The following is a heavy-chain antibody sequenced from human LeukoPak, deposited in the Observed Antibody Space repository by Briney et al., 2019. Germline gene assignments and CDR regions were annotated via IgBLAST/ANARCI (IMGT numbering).Heavy chain of an antibody. D-gene: IGHD4-17*01. V-gene: IGHV3-23*01. CDR2: ISGSGSGSST. CDR3: ARGGYGDYGYYYYYYMDV. Sequence: PGGSLRLSCAASGFTFSSSAMSWVRQAPGKGLEWASTISGSGSGSSTYYADSVKGRFTISRDNSKNTLYLQMNSLRAEDTAVYYCARGGYGDYGYYYYYYMDVWGKGTTVTISS. J-gene: IGHJ6*03. CDR1: GFTFSSSA.